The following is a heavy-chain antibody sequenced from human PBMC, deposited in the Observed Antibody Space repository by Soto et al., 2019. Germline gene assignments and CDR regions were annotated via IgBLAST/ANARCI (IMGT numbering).Heavy chain of an antibody. V-gene: IGHV3-30*18. CDR2: ISYDGSNK. CDR1: GFTFSSYG. Sequence: AGGSLRLSCAASGFTFSSYGMHWVRQAPGKGLEWVAVISYDGSNKYYADSVKGRFTISRDNSKNTLYLQMNSLRAEDTAVYYCAKDTGIQLWLPAYYYGMDVWGQGTTVTVSS. CDR3: AKDTGIQLWLPAYYYGMDV. D-gene: IGHD5-18*01. J-gene: IGHJ6*02.